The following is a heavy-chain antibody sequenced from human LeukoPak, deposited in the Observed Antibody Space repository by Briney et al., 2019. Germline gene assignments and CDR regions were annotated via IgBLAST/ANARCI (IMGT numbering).Heavy chain of an antibody. Sequence: ASVKVSCKSSGDTFNNYAIGWVRQAPGQGLEWMGGIIPMFGAANYAQKFQGRVTITADESTRTAYMELSSLRSEDMTVYYCARGNIAIALDVNGANYFFDFWGQGTLVTVSS. CDR1: GDTFNNYA. CDR2: IIPMFGAA. CDR3: ARGNIAIALDVNGANYFFDF. D-gene: IGHD2/OR15-2a*01. V-gene: IGHV1-69*13. J-gene: IGHJ4*02.